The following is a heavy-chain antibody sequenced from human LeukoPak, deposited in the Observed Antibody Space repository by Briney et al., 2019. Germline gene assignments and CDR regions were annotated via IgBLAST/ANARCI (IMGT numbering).Heavy chain of an antibody. V-gene: IGHV5-51*01. J-gene: IGHJ4*02. CDR1: GYSLTSYW. Sequence: GESLKISCKGSGYSLTSYWIGWVRQMPGKGLEWMGIIYPGDSDTRYSPSFQGQVTISADKSISTAYLQWSSLKASDTAMYYCARPPKYCSGGSCPYYFDYWGQGTLVTVSS. CDR2: IYPGDSDT. D-gene: IGHD2-15*01. CDR3: ARPPKYCSGGSCPYYFDY.